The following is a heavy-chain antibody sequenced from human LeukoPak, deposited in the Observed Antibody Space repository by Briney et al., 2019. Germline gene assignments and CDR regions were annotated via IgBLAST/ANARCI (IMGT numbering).Heavy chain of an antibody. CDR2: NGSGDNT. D-gene: IGHD6-19*01. CDR3: ARDGGSAWFLDY. J-gene: IGHJ4*02. V-gene: IGHV3-23*01. Sequence: GGSLRLSCVASGFTFSSYAMSWVRQAPGKGLEWVSDNGSGDNTYYADSVKGRFTISRDNSKNTLSLQMNSLRAEDTAVYYCARDGGSAWFLDYWGQGTLVIVSS. CDR1: GFTFSSYA.